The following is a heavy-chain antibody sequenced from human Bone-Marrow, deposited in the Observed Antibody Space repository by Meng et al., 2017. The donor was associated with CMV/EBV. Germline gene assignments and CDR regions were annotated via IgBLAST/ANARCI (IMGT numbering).Heavy chain of an antibody. Sequence: SETLSLTCTVSGGSISSSSYYWGWIRQPPGKGLEWIGSIYYSGSTYYNPSLKSRVTISVDTSKNQFSLKLSSVTAADTAVYYCARVQGYCRSQQLVREDCYYYYYGMDVWGQGTTVTVSS. CDR2: IYYSGST. CDR1: GGSISSSSYY. V-gene: IGHV4-39*07. CDR3: ARVQGYCRSQQLVREDCYYYYYGMDV. J-gene: IGHJ6*02. D-gene: IGHD6-13*01.